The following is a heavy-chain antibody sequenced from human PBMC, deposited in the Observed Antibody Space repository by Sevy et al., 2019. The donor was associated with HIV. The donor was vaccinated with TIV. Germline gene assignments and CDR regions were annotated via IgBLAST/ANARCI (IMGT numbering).Heavy chain of an antibody. J-gene: IGHJ4*02. Sequence: SETLSLTCAVYGGSLSGYYWSWIRQTPGKRLEWIGDIIPSGDTNYNPSLKSRVTISIDTSKNQFSLKRNSVTAADTAMYFCARGQWEHPYWGQGSLVTVSS. D-gene: IGHD1-26*01. CDR2: IIPSGDT. V-gene: IGHV4-34*01. CDR1: GGSLSGYY. CDR3: ARGQWEHPY.